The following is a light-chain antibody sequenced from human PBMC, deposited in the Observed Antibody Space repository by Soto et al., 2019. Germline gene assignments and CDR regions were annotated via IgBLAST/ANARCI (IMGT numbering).Light chain of an antibody. CDR1: SSDVGGYNY. J-gene: IGLJ1*01. Sequence: QSALTQPASVSGSPGQSITISCTGTSSDVGGYNYVSWYQQHPGKAPKLMISEVSHRPSGVSTRFSGSKSGNTASLTISGLQAEDEADYYCSSSTTSGNYVFGAGTKLTVL. V-gene: IGLV2-14*01. CDR3: SSSTTSGNYV. CDR2: EVS.